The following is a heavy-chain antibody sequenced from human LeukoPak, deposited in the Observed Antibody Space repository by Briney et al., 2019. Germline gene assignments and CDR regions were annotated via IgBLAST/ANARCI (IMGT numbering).Heavy chain of an antibody. CDR3: AKDGNHKWYFDL. Sequence: GGSLRLSCAASGFTFSSYSMNWVRQAPGKGLEWVSSISSSSSYIYYADSVKGRFTISRDNAKNSLYLQMISLRAEDTALYYCAKDGNHKWYFDLWGRGGLVTVSS. D-gene: IGHD1-26*01. J-gene: IGHJ2*01. CDR2: ISSSSSYI. V-gene: IGHV3-21*04. CDR1: GFTFSSYS.